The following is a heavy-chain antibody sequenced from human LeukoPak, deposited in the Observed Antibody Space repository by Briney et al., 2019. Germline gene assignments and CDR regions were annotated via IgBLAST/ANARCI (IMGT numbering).Heavy chain of an antibody. CDR1: GFTFSNYW. J-gene: IGHJ6*03. D-gene: IGHD1-26*01. CDR3: ARVGGSYHHYYMDV. CDR2: IYSDGSSR. Sequence: GGSLRLSCAAFGFTFSNYWMHWVRQAPGKGLVWVSRIYSDGSSRSYADSVKGRFTISRDNAKNTLYLQMNSLRAEDTALYYCARVGGSYHHYYMDVWGKGTTVTVSS. V-gene: IGHV3-74*01.